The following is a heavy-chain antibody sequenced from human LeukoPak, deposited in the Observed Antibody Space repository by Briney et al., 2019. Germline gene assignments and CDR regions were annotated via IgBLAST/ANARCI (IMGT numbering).Heavy chain of an antibody. CDR1: GFTFSSYA. V-gene: IGHV3-30-3*01. CDR2: ISYDGSNK. D-gene: IGHD3-10*02. Sequence: PGRSQRLSCAASGFTFSSYAMHWVRQAPGKGLEWVAVISYDGSNKYYADSVKGRFTISRDNSKNTLYLQMNSLRAEDTAVYYCARTDYVFDYWGQGTLVTVSS. J-gene: IGHJ4*02. CDR3: ARTDYVFDY.